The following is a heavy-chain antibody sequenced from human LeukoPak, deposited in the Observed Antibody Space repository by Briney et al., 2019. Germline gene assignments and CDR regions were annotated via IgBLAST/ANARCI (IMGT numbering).Heavy chain of an antibody. CDR2: IYYSGST. CDR1: GGSISSGDYY. V-gene: IGHV4-30-4*01. Sequence: SETLSLTCTVSGGSISSGDYYWSWIRQPPGKGLEWIGYIYYSGSTYYNPSLKSQVTISVDTSKNQFSLKLSSVTAADTAVYYCARGGDYGSGSNWFDPWGQGTLVTVSS. CDR3: ARGGDYGSGSNWFDP. J-gene: IGHJ5*02. D-gene: IGHD3-10*01.